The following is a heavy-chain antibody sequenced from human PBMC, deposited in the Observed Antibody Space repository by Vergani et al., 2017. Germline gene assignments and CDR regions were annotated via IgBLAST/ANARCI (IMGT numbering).Heavy chain of an antibody. CDR1: GGSFSGYY. CDR2: INHSGST. Sequence: QVQLQQWGAGLLKPSETLSLTCAVYGGSFSGYYWSWIRQPPGKGLERIGEINHSGSTNYNPSLKSRVTISVDTSKNQFSLKLSSVTAADTAVYYCARKRGYSGYENFDYWGQGTLVTVSS. CDR3: ARKRGYSGYENFDY. J-gene: IGHJ4*02. D-gene: IGHD5-12*01. V-gene: IGHV4-34*01.